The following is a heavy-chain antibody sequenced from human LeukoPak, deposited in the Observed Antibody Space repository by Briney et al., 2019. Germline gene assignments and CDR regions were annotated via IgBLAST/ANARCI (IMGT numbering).Heavy chain of an antibody. CDR1: GGSISLSYYY. D-gene: IGHD6-19*01. Sequence: PSETLSLTCSVSGGSISLSYYYWGWIRQPPGRALEWIGSVYYSGTTSYNPSLKSRVTISVDMSKNHFSLRLSSVSAADTAMYYCARGTLYSGWSYYFDYWGQGSQVTVSS. CDR2: VYYSGTT. V-gene: IGHV4-39*07. CDR3: ARGTLYSGWSYYFDY. J-gene: IGHJ4*02.